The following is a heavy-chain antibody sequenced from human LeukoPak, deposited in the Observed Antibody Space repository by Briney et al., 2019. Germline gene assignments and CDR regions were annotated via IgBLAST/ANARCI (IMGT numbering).Heavy chain of an antibody. J-gene: IGHJ4*02. D-gene: IGHD3-10*01. CDR3: ARQWKLLWFGESRD. V-gene: IGHV4-39*01. Sequence: SETLSLTCTVSGGSISSSSYYWGWIRQPPGKGLEWNGSIYYSGSTYYNPSLKSRVTISVDTSKNQFSLKLSSVTAADTAVYYCARQWKLLWFGESRDWGQGTLVTVSS. CDR2: IYYSGST. CDR1: GGSISSSSYY.